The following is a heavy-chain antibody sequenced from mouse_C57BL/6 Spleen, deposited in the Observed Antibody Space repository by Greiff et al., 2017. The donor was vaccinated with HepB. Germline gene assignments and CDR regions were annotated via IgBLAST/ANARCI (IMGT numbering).Heavy chain of an antibody. Sequence: VQLQQPGTELVKPGASVKLSCKASGYTFTSYWMHWVKQRPGQGLEWIGNINPSNGGTNYNEKFKSKATLTVDKSSSTAYMQLSSLTSEDSAVYYCAREPYGSTYWYFDVWGTGTTVTVSS. CDR3: AREPYGSTYWYFDV. V-gene: IGHV1-53*01. J-gene: IGHJ1*03. CDR1: GYTFTSYW. D-gene: IGHD1-1*01. CDR2: INPSNGGT.